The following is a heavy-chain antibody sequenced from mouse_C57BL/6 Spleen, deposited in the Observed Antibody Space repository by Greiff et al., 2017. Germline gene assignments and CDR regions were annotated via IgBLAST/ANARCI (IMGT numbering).Heavy chain of an antibody. Sequence: QVQLQQSGPELVKPGASVTISCKASGYAFSSSWMNWVKQRPGKGLEWIGRIYPGDGDTNHNGKFKGKATLTADNSSSTAYMQLSSLTAEDSAFYFCARRSSGYEAMDYWGQGTSVTVSS. J-gene: IGHJ4*01. D-gene: IGHD3-2*02. CDR1: GYAFSSSW. V-gene: IGHV1-82*01. CDR3: ARRSSGYEAMDY. CDR2: IYPGDGDT.